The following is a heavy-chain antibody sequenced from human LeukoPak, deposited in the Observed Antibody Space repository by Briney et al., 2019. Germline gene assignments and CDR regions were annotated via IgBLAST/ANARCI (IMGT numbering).Heavy chain of an antibody. V-gene: IGHV3-23*01. CDR2: ISGSGGST. Sequence: GGSLRLSCAASGFTFSSYDMNWVRQAPGKGLEWVSAISGSGGSTYYADSVKGRFTISRDNSKNTLYLQMNSLRAEDTAVYYCAKGRAIFGVADYYYMDVWGKGTTVTVSS. CDR3: AKGRAIFGVADYYYMDV. J-gene: IGHJ6*03. CDR1: GFTFSSYD. D-gene: IGHD3-3*01.